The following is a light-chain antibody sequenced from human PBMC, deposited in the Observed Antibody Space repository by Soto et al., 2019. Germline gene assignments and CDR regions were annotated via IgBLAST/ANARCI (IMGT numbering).Light chain of an antibody. J-gene: IGLJ2*01. CDR3: SSYTNSDTLE. V-gene: IGLV2-14*01. Sequence: QSALTQPASVSGSPGQSITISCTGTSNDIGAYDYVSWYQQHPGKAPKLLIYEVLNRPSHISNRFSGSKSGNTASLTISGLQAEDEGDYYCSSYTNSDTLEFGGGTKVTVL. CDR2: EVL. CDR1: SNDIGAYDY.